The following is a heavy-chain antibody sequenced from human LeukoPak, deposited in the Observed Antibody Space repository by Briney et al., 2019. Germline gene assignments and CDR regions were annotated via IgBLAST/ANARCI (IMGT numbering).Heavy chain of an antibody. J-gene: IGHJ6*03. D-gene: IGHD3-9*01. V-gene: IGHV3-21*01. CDR3: ARVLTGYSYYYYYYMDV. CDR1: GFTFSGYS. Sequence: RGSLRLSCVASGFTFSGYSMNWVRQAPGKGLEWVSLITTTSSYIYYADSVKGRFTISRDNAKNSLYLQMNSLRAEDTAVYYCARVLTGYSYYYYYYMDVWGKGTTVTVSS. CDR2: ITTTSSYI.